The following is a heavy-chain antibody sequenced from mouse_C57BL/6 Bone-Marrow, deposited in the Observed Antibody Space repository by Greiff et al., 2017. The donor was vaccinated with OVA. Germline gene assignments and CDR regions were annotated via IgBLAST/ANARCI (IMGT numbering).Heavy chain of an antibody. CDR2: IRSKSNNYAT. CDR1: GFSFNTYA. V-gene: IGHV10-1*01. CDR3: VREGLLYYFDY. Sequence: EVKVVESGGGLVQPKGSLKLSCAASGFSFNTYAMNWVRQAPGKGLEWVARIRSKSNNYATYYADSVKDRFTISRDDSESMLYLQMNNLKTEDTAMYYCVREGLLYYFDYWGQGTTLTVSS. D-gene: IGHD3-3*01. J-gene: IGHJ2*01.